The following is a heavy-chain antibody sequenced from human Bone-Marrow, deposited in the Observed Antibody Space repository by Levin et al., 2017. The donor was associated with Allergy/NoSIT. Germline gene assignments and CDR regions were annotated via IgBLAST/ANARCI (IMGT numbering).Heavy chain of an antibody. D-gene: IGHD1-26*01. J-gene: IGHJ4*02. Sequence: SQTLSLPCAISGDRVSSDIATWTWIRQSSSRGLEWLGRTFYRSKWYYDYAVSVESRITINPDTSKNQFSLQLSSVTPEDTAVYYCARERFISSGKYVLDYWGQGTLVTVSS. CDR3: ARERFISSGKYVLDY. V-gene: IGHV6-1*01. CDR1: GDRVSSDIAT. CDR2: TFYRSKWYY.